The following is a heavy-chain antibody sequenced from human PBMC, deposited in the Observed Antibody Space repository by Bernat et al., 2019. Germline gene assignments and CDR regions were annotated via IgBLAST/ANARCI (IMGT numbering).Heavy chain of an antibody. CDR2: ISHDETYK. CDR1: GFTFSNYG. V-gene: IGHV3-30-3*01. Sequence: VQLLESGGGLAQPGGSLRLSCAASGFTFSNYGMHWVRQAPGKGLEWVAVISHDETYKYYADSVKGRFTISRDNSKNTLSLQMNSLRVEDTAVYYCAGDTNMVLSPWGQGTLVTVSS. D-gene: IGHD3-10*01. J-gene: IGHJ5*02. CDR3: AGDTNMVLSP.